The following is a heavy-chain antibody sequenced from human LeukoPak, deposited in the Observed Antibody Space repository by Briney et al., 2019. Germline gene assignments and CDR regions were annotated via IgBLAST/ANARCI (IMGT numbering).Heavy chain of an antibody. CDR3: AREYYYDSSGYY. CDR2: INSDGGST. J-gene: IGHJ4*02. D-gene: IGHD3-22*01. CDR1: GFTFSSYW. Sequence: PGGSLRLSCAASGFTFSSYWMHWVRQAPGKGLVWVSRINSDGGSTSYADSVKGRFTISRDNAKNTLYLQMNSLRAEDTAVYYCAREYYYDSSGYYWGQGTLVTVSS. V-gene: IGHV3-74*01.